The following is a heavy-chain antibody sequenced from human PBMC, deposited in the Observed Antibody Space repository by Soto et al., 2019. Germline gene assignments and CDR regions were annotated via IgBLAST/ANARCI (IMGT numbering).Heavy chain of an antibody. CDR2: ISYDGRNK. Sequence: QVQVGESGGGVVQPGRSLRLSCAASGCSLNSYGMHWVRQAPGKGLEWVAIISYDGRNKYYADSVKGRFTISRDSPKNTLYLQMNSLRAEDTAVYYCAKGGSSSARYFDAWGQGALVTVSP. CDR3: AKGGSSSARYFDA. V-gene: IGHV3-30*18. D-gene: IGHD6-6*01. J-gene: IGHJ5*02. CDR1: GCSLNSYG.